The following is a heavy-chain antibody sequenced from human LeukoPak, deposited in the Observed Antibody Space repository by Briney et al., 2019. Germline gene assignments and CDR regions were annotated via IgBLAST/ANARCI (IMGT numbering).Heavy chain of an antibody. D-gene: IGHD3-22*01. V-gene: IGHV4-4*07. CDR2: IYTSGST. CDR3: ARDLAYDSSGWPQYYYYYYMDV. J-gene: IGHJ6*03. CDR1: GGSISSYY. Sequence: SEALSLTCTVSGGSISSYYWSWLRQPAGKGLEWIGRIYTSGSTNYNPSLKSRVTMSVDTSKNQFSLKLSSVTAADTAVYYCARDLAYDSSGWPQYYYYYYMDVWGKGTTVTVSS.